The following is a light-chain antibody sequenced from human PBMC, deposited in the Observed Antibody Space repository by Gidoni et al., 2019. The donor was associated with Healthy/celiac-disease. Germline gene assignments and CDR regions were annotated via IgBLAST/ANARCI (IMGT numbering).Light chain of an antibody. J-gene: IGKJ3*01. CDR3: QKYNSATFT. CDR2: AAS. V-gene: IGKV1-27*01. CDR1: QGSSNY. Sequence: SLSASEGDTVTVSGRASQGSSNYLAWYQQKPGKGPKLLVYAASAMQTGVPSRFSGSGTGTDFTLTSSSLQAEDVETYYCQKYNSATFTFGHXTKVEIK.